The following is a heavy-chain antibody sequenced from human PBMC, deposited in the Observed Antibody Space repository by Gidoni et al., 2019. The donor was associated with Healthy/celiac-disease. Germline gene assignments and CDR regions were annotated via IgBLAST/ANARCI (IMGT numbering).Heavy chain of an antibody. J-gene: IGHJ6*02. CDR1: GGSFSGYY. CDR2: INHSGST. Sequence: QVQRQQWGAGLLKPSETLSLTCAVYGGSFSGYYWSWIRQPPGKGLEWIGEINHSGSTNYNPSLKSRVTISVDTSKNQFSLKLSSVTAADTAVYYCARLGLWFGEYYYGMDVWGQGTTVTVSS. CDR3: ARLGLWFGEYYYGMDV. V-gene: IGHV4-34*01. D-gene: IGHD3-10*01.